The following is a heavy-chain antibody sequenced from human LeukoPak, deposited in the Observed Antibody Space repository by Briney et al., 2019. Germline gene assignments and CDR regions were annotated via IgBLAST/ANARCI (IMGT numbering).Heavy chain of an antibody. D-gene: IGHD3-10*01. CDR3: ARVGYYGSGSYSIVY. V-gene: IGHV4-59*01. CDR2: IYYSGST. CDR1: GGSFSGCY. Sequence: SETLSLTCAVYGGSFSGCYWSWIRQPPGKGLEWIGYIYYSGSTNYNPSLKSRVTISVDTSKNQFSLKLSSVTAADTAVYYCARVGYYGSGSYSIVYWGQGTLVTVSS. J-gene: IGHJ4*02.